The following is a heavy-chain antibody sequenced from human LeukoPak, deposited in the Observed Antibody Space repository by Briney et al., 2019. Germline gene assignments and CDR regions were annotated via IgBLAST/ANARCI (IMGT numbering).Heavy chain of an antibody. CDR2: IYYSGST. D-gene: IGHD6-19*01. V-gene: IGHV4-4*02. J-gene: IGHJ6*02. CDR1: GGSISSSNW. CDR3: ARDRIAVAGTGYYYGMDV. Sequence: SGTLSLTCAVSGGSISSSNWWSWVRQPPGKGLEWIGYIYYSGSTNYNPSLKSRVTISVDTSKNQFSLKLSSVTAADTAVYYCARDRIAVAGTGYYYGMDVWGQGTTVTVSS.